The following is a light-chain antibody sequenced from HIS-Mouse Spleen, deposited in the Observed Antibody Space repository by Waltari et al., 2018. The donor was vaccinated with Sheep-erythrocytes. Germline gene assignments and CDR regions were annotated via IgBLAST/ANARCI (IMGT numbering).Light chain of an antibody. CDR3: QQYYSTPYT. J-gene: IGKJ2*01. V-gene: IGKV4-1*01. CDR2: WAS. CDR1: QSVLYSSNNKNY. Sequence: DIVMTQSPDSLAVSLGERATINCKSSQSVLYSSNNKNYLAWYQQKPGQHPKLHIYWASTREAGVPDRFSGSGSGTDFTLTISSLQAEDVAVYYCQQYYSTPYTFGQGTKLEIK.